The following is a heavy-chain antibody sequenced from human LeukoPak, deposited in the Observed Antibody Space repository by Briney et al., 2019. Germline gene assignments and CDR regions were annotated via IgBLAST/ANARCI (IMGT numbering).Heavy chain of an antibody. CDR2: ISWNSGSI. V-gene: IGHV3-9*01. CDR3: ARNNYYDSSGPNYYFDY. Sequence: GGSLRLSCAASGFTFDDYAMHWVRQAPGKGLEWVSGISWNSGSIGYADSVKGRFTISRDNAKNSLYLQMNSLRAEDTAVYYCARNNYYDSSGPNYYFDYWGQGTLVTVSS. D-gene: IGHD3-22*01. CDR1: GFTFDDYA. J-gene: IGHJ4*02.